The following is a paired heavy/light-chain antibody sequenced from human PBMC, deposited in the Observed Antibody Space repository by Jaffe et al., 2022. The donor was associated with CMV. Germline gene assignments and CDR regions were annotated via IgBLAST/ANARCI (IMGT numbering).Heavy chain of an antibody. CDR1: GFTFSSYE. V-gene: IGHV3-48*03. Sequence: EVQLVESGGGLVQPGGSLRLSCAASGFTFSSYEMNWVRQAPGKGLEWVSYISSSGSTIYYADSVKGRFTISRDNAKNSLYLQMNSLRAEDTAVYYCAREVWVYSSSWYLGYNWFDPWGQGTLVTVSS. J-gene: IGHJ5*02. CDR2: ISSSGSTI. D-gene: IGHD6-13*01. CDR3: AREVWVYSSSWYLGYNWFDP.
Light chain of an antibody. Sequence: DIQMTQSPSSLSASVGDRVTITCRASQSISSYLNWYQQKPGKAPKLLIYAASSLQSGVPSRFSGSGSGTDFTLTISSLQPEDFATYYCQQSYSTRTFGQGTKLEIK. V-gene: IGKV1-39*01. J-gene: IGKJ2*02. CDR3: QQSYSTRT. CDR2: AAS. CDR1: QSISSY.